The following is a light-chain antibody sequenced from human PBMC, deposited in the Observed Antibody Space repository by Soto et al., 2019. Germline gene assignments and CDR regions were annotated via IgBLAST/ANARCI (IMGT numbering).Light chain of an antibody. CDR2: DAS. V-gene: IGKV3-11*01. Sequence: EIVLTQSPATLSLSPGERATLSCRASQSVSSYLAWYQQKPGQAPRLLIYDASNRATGIPARFSGSGSGTDFTLTIRSLEPEDFAVYYCQPRSNWPTWTFGQGTKVE. CDR3: QPRSNWPTWT. J-gene: IGKJ1*01. CDR1: QSVSSY.